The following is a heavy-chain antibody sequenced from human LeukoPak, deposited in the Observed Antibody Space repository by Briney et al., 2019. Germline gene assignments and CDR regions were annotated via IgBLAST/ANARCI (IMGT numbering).Heavy chain of an antibody. CDR2: IRYKAYGETA. Sequence: GGSLRLSCRASGFTFGDYAMSWFRQAPGKGLEWVGFIRYKAYGETAEYAASVKGRFTISRDDSKSIAYLQMNSLKIEDTAVYYCTRVDCGGGSCYSGINYWGQGTLVTVSS. CDR1: GFTFGDYA. J-gene: IGHJ4*02. CDR3: TRVDCGGGSCYSGINY. D-gene: IGHD2-15*01. V-gene: IGHV3-49*03.